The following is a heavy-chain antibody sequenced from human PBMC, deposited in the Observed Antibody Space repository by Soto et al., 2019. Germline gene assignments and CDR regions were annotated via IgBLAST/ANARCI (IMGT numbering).Heavy chain of an antibody. CDR1: GVSLTTSGVG. Sequence: KESGPTQVKPRQTLTLTCTFSGVSLTTSGVGVGWIRQSPGKAPEWLALIYWDDDKRYSPSLKSRLTITKDTSKNQVVLTMADLDPADTATYYCAHRVLRTVFGLVTTTAIYFDFWGQGTPVAVSS. J-gene: IGHJ4*02. CDR3: AHRVLRTVFGLVTTTAIYFDF. V-gene: IGHV2-5*02. CDR2: IYWDDDK. D-gene: IGHD3-3*01.